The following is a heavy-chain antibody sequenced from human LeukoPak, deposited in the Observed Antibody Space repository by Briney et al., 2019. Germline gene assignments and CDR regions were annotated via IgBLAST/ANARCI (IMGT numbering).Heavy chain of an antibody. CDR1: GGSISSGSYY. J-gene: IGHJ4*02. V-gene: IGHV4-61*02. D-gene: IGHD6-19*01. CDR3: AFRGGAGYYFDY. Sequence: SETLSLTCTVSGGSISSGSYYWSWIRQPAGKGLEWIGRIYTSGSTNYNPSLKSRVTISVDTSKNQFFLKLSSVTAADTAVYYCAFRGGAGYYFDYWGQGTLVTVSS. CDR2: IYTSGST.